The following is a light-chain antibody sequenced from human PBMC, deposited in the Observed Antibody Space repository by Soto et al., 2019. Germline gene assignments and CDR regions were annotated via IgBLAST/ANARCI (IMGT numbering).Light chain of an antibody. CDR2: GAS. CDR3: QQYGSSPFT. J-gene: IGKJ4*01. Sequence: EIVLTQSPGTLSLSPGERATLSCRASQSVSSSYLAWYQQKPGQAPRLLIYGASSRATGIPDRFSGSGSGTDLTLTISRLEPEDFAVYYCQQYGSSPFTFVGGTKVEIK. CDR1: QSVSSSY. V-gene: IGKV3-20*01.